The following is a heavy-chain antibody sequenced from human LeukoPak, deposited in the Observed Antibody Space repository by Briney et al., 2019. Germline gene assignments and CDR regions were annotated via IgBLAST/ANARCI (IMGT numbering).Heavy chain of an antibody. CDR3: ARGYYCSSTSCYYYYGMDV. CDR2: ISSSGGTI. J-gene: IGHJ6*02. Sequence: PGGSLRLSCAASGFTFSSYEMNWVRQTPGKGLEWVSYISSSGGTIYYADSVKGRFTISRDNAKNSLYLQMNSLRAEDTAVYYCARGYYCSSTSCYYYYGMDVWGQGTTVTVSS. D-gene: IGHD2-2*01. CDR1: GFTFSSYE. V-gene: IGHV3-48*03.